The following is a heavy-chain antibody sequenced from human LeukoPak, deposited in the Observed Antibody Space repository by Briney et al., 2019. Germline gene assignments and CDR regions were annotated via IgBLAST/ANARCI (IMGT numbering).Heavy chain of an antibody. Sequence: GGSLRLSCAASGFTFSSYAMHWVRQALGKGLEWVSVISNNGSNTYYADSVKGRFTISRDNSKNTLHLQMNRLRAEDMVVYYCAKGTAMEDYWGQGKLVTVSS. CDR1: GFTFSSYA. D-gene: IGHD5-18*01. CDR3: AKGTAMEDY. V-gene: IGHV3-30*04. J-gene: IGHJ4*02. CDR2: ISNNGSNT.